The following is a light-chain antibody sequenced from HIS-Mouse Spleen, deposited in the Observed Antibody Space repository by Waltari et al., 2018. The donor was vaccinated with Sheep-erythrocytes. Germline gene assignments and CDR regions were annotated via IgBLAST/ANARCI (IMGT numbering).Light chain of an antibody. CDR1: QSVLYSSNNQNY. J-gene: IGKJ4*01. CDR2: WAS. Sequence: DIVMTQSPDSLAVSLGARATINCKSSQSVLYSSNNQNYLAWYQQKPGQPPKLLIYWASTRESGVPDRFSGSGSGTDFTLTVSSLQAEDVAVYYCQQHYSSLTFGGGTKVEIK. V-gene: IGKV4-1*01. CDR3: QQHYSSLT.